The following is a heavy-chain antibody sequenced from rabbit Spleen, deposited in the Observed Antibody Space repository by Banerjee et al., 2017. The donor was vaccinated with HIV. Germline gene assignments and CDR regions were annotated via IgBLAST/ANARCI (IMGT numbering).Heavy chain of an antibody. J-gene: IGHJ6*01. D-gene: IGHD8-1*01. CDR1: GFTLSSYY. V-gene: IGHV1S7*01. CDR3: ARDTGSSFSSYGMDL. Sequence: QDLVESGGGLVQPGGSLKLSCKASGFTLSSYYMNWVRQAPGKGLEWIGYIDPVFGITYYANWVNGRFSISRENAQNTVFLQMTSLTAADTATYFCARDTGSSFSSYGMDLWGPGTLVTVS. CDR2: IDPVFGIT.